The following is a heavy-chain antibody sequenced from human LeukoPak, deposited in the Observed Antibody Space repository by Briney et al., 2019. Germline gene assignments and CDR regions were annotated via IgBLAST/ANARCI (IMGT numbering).Heavy chain of an antibody. Sequence: PSETLSLTCAVYGGSFSGYYWSWIRQPPGKGLEWIGEINHSGSTNYNPSLKSRVTISVDTSKNQFSLKLSSVTAADTAVYYCARGREASFDYWGQGTLVTVSS. CDR2: INHSGST. CDR3: ARGREASFDY. J-gene: IGHJ4*02. CDR1: GGSFSGYY. V-gene: IGHV4-34*01.